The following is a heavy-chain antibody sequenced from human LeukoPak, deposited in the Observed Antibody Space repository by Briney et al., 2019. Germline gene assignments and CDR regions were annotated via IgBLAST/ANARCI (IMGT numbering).Heavy chain of an antibody. V-gene: IGHV3-74*01. CDR1: GFTFSSYW. CDR2: INSDGSST. CDR3: AASPIFGVVIIPEAFDI. Sequence: GGSLRLSCAASGFTFSSYWMHWVRHAPGKGLVGVSRINSDGSSTSYADSVKGRFTISRDNAKNTLYLQMNSLRAEDTAVYSCAASPIFGVVIIPEAFDIWGQGTMVAVSS. J-gene: IGHJ3*02. D-gene: IGHD3-3*01.